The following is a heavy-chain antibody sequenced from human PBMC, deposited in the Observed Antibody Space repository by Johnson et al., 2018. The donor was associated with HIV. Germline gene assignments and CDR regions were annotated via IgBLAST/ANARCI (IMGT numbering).Heavy chain of an antibody. CDR1: GFTFSNAW. CDR3: ARAYSYGVFDI. V-gene: IGHV3-66*01. D-gene: IGHD5-18*01. J-gene: IGHJ3*02. CDR2: IYSGGST. Sequence: VQLVESGGGLVKPGGSLRLSCAASGFTFSNAWMSWVRQAPGKGLEWVSVIYSGGSTYYADSVKGRFTISRDNSKKTLYLQMNTLRPEDTAVYYCARAYSYGVFDIWGQGTMVTVSS.